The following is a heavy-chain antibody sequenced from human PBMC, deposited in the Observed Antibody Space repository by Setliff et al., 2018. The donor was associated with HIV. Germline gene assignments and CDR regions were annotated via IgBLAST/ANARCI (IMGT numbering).Heavy chain of an antibody. J-gene: IGHJ4*02. D-gene: IGHD3-10*01. CDR2: IHSGGST. CDR3: ARAPGSVSVFLDS. CDR1: GASITSGGHY. V-gene: IGHV4-31*03. Sequence: SETLSLTCSVSGASITSGGHYWTRIRQHPERGLEWIGHIHSGGSTFYNPSLKSRLITSLDTSKNQFSLKVNSVTAADTAMYYCARAPGSVSVFLDSWGQGTLVTVSS.